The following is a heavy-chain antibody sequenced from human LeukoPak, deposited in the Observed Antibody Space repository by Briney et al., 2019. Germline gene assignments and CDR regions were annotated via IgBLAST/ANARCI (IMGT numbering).Heavy chain of an antibody. J-gene: IGHJ5*02. D-gene: IGHD3-10*01. CDR1: GGSISSYY. V-gene: IGHV4-59*01. CDR3: ARGFREEREVSTRLFDP. CDR2: IYYSGST. Sequence: SETLSLTCTVSGGSISSYYWSWIRQPPGKGLEWIGYIYYSGSTNYNPSLKSRVTISVDTSKNQLSLTLSSVTAADTAVYYCARGFREEREVSTRLFDPWGQGTLVTVSS.